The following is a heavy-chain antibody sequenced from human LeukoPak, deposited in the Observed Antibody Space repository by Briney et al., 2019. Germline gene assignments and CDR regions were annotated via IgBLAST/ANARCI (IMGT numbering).Heavy chain of an antibody. J-gene: IGHJ4*02. Sequence: SVKVSCKASGGTVGSYAISWGRQAPGQGLEWMGGIIPIFGTANYAEKFQGRVTITTDESTSTAYMELSSLRSEDTAVYYCARDRALDSYSYFDYWGQGTLVTVSS. CDR3: ARDRALDSYSYFDY. CDR1: GGTVGSYA. D-gene: IGHD3-22*01. V-gene: IGHV1-69*05. CDR2: IIPIFGTA.